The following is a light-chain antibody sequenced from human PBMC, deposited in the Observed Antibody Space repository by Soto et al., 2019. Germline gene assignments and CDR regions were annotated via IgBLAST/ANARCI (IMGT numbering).Light chain of an antibody. CDR1: QSLSSDS. Sequence: ENVLTQFPGTLSLSPGDRATLSCRASQSLSSDSLAWYQQKPGQAPRLLIYGASSRANGIPDRFSGSGSGTDFTLTISRLEPEDSAVYYCHQYGSSPLTFGGGAKVEIK. J-gene: IGKJ4*01. V-gene: IGKV3-20*01. CDR2: GAS. CDR3: HQYGSSPLT.